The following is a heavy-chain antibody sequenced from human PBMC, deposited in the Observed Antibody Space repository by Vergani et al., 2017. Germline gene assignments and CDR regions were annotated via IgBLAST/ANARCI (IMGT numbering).Heavy chain of an antibody. V-gene: IGHV1-69*12. CDR2: IIPIFGTA. J-gene: IGHJ5*02. CDR1: GGTFSSYA. CDR3: ARDLGVDIVATISCWFDP. D-gene: IGHD5-12*01. Sequence: QVQLVQSGAEVKKPGSSVKVSCKASGGTFSSYAISWVRQAPGQGLEWMGGIIPIFGTANYAQKFQGRVTITADESTSTAYMELRSLRSEDTAVYYCARDLGVDIVATISCWFDPWGQGTLVTVSS.